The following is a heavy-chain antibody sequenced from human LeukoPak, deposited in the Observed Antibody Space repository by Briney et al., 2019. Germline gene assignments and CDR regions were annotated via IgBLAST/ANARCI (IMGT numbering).Heavy chain of an antibody. CDR3: ARGRQQFNTLDY. Sequence: GASVKVSCKASGYTFAGYYMHWVRQAPGQGLEWMGIINPSGGSTSYAQKFQGRVTMTRDMSTSTVYMELSSLRSEDTAVYYCARGRQQFNTLDYWGQGTLVTASS. CDR1: GYTFAGYY. J-gene: IGHJ4*02. D-gene: IGHD6-13*01. CDR2: INPSGGST. V-gene: IGHV1-46*01.